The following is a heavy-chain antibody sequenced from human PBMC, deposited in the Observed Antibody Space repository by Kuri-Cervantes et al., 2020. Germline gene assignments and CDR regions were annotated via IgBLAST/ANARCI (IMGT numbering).Heavy chain of an antibody. CDR2: ISYDGSNK. CDR3: AKDEYYDFWSGYGGGYFDY. V-gene: IGHV3-30*18. J-gene: IGHJ4*02. D-gene: IGHD3-3*01. CDR1: GFTFSSYG. Sequence: GESLKISCAASGFTFSSYGMHLVRQAPGKGLEWVAVISYDGSNKYYADSVKGRFTISRDNSKNTLYLQMNSLRAEDTAVYYCAKDEYYDFWSGYGGGYFDYWGQGTLVTVSS.